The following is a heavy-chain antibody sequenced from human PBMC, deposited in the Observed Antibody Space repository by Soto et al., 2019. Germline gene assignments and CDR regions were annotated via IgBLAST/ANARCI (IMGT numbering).Heavy chain of an antibody. J-gene: IGHJ6*02. CDR2: IYHSGRT. D-gene: IGHD2-2*01. CDR1: GGSISTNNW. CDR3: ERLAGYCSTPRCHGDYAMAV. Sequence: SETLSLTCAVSGGSISTNNWWSWVRQPPGKGLEWIGEIYHSGRTNYNPSLKSRVTISVDKSKNEFSLNLNSLTAADTAVYYCERLAGYCSTPRCHGDYAMAVWVQGPTVT. V-gene: IGHV4-4*02.